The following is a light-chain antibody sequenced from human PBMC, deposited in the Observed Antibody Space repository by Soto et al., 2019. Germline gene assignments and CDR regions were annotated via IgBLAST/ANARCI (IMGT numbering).Light chain of an antibody. Sequence: EIVRTQSPATLSVSPGERATLSCRASPGVSSNLAWYQQKPGQAPRLLIYGASTRATGIPARFSGSGSGTEFTLTISSLQSEDFAVYYCQQYKNWPPGTFGGGTKVEIK. CDR3: QQYKNWPPGT. J-gene: IGKJ4*01. V-gene: IGKV3-15*01. CDR1: PGVSSN. CDR2: GAS.